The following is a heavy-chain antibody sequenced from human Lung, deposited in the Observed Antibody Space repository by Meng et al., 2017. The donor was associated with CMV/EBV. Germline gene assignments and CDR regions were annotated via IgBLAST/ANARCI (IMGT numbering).Heavy chain of an antibody. V-gene: IGHV1-2*02. Sequence: ASXXVSCKASGDTPTADFMFWVRQAPGQGLEWMGWINSHSGATQYAQKFQGRVTMTRDTSISTVYMDLSSLRSDDTADYYCLTYTSSSHSFGPWGQGTLVTVSS. D-gene: IGHD6-6*01. CDR1: GDTPTADF. CDR2: INSHSGAT. CDR3: LTYTSSSHSFGP. J-gene: IGHJ5*02.